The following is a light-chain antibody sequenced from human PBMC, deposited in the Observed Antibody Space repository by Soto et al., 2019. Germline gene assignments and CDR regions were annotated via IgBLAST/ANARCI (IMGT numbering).Light chain of an antibody. CDR3: QQYGSSPLFT. CDR1: QSVSSSY. J-gene: IGKJ3*01. Sequence: EIVLTQSPGTLSLSPGERATLSCRASQSVSSSYFAWYQQKPGQAPWLLIYGASSRATGIPDRFSGSGSGTDFTLTISRLEPEDFAVYYCQQYGSSPLFTFGPGTKVDIK. CDR2: GAS. V-gene: IGKV3-20*01.